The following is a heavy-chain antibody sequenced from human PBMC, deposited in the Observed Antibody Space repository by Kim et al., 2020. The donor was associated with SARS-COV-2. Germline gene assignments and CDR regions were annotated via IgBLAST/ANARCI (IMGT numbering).Heavy chain of an antibody. CDR3: ARDPDSSGWYAGYNWFDP. Sequence: SQTLSLTCAISGDSVSSNSAAWNWIRQSPSRGLEWPGRTYYRSKWYNDYAVSVKSRITINPDTSKNQFSLQLNSVTPEDTAVYYCARDPDSSGWYAGYNWFDPWGQGTLVTVSS. J-gene: IGHJ5*02. CDR2: TYYRSKWYN. CDR1: GDSVSSNSAA. V-gene: IGHV6-1*01. D-gene: IGHD6-19*01.